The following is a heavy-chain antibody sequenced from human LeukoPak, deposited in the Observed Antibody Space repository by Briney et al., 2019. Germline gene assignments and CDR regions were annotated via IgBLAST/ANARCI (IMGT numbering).Heavy chain of an antibody. J-gene: IGHJ4*02. CDR1: GGSFSGYY. V-gene: IGHV4-34*01. CDR3: ARGFRRGPWYSYGLYFDY. CDR2: INHSGST. D-gene: IGHD5-18*01. Sequence: SETLSLTCAVYGGSFSGYYWSWIRQPPGKGLEWIGEINHSGSTNYNPSLKSRVTISVDTSKNQFSLKLSSVTAAGTAVYYCARGFRRGPWYSYGLYFDYWGQGTLVTVSS.